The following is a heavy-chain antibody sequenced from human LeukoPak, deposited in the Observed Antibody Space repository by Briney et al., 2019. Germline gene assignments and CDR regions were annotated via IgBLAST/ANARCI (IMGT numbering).Heavy chain of an antibody. CDR3: AGPPLRYFAWSIP. D-gene: IGHD3-9*01. J-gene: IGHJ5*02. V-gene: IGHV1-2*02. CDR2: INPDSGGT. Sequence: ASVKVSCKATGYSFTGYYLHWVRQAPGQGFEWMGWINPDSGGTNYAQRFQGRVTLTRDTSITTAYMELSSLTSDDTAVYYCAGPPLRYFAWSIPWAHGTRVIVSS. CDR1: GYSFTGYY.